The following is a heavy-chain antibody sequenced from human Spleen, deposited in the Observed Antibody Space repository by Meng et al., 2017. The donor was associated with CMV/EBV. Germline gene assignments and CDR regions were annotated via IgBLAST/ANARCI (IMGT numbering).Heavy chain of an antibody. V-gene: IGHV3-23*01. CDR3: AKGSTVTTYYYYYGMDV. CDR1: GFTFDDYA. Sequence: GESLKISCAASGFTFDDYAMHWVRQAPGKGLEWVSAISGSGGSTYYADSVKGRFTISRDNSKNTLYLQMNSLRAEDTAVYYCAKGSTVTTYYYYYGMDVWGQGTTVTVSS. D-gene: IGHD4-17*01. CDR2: ISGSGGST. J-gene: IGHJ6*02.